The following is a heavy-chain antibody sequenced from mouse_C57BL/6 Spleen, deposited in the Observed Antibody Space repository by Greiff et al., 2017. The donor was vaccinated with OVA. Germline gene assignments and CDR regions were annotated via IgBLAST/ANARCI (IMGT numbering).Heavy chain of an antibody. CDR2: ISDGGSYT. CDR3: ARDLSSSYYAMDY. D-gene: IGHD2-3*01. J-gene: IGHJ4*01. V-gene: IGHV5-4*01. Sequence: EVQLVESGGGLVKPGGSLKLSCAASGFTFSSYAMSWVRQTPEKRLEWVATISDGGSYTYYPDNVKGRFTISRDNAKNNLYLLMSHLKSEDTAMYYCARDLSSSYYAMDYWGQGTSVTVSS. CDR1: GFTFSSYA.